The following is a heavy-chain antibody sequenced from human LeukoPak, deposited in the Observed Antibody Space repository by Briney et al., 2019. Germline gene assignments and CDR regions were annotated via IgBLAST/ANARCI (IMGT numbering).Heavy chain of an antibody. V-gene: IGHV4-34*01. CDR3: ARDLHYDFWSASGYMDV. CDR2: INHGGST. J-gene: IGHJ6*03. D-gene: IGHD3-3*01. Sequence: SETLSLTCAVYGGSFSGYYWSWIRQPPGKGLEWIGEINHGGSTNYNPSLKSRVTISVDTSKNQFSLKLSSVTAADTAVYYCARDLHYDFWSASGYMDVWGKGTTVTVSS. CDR1: GGSFSGYY.